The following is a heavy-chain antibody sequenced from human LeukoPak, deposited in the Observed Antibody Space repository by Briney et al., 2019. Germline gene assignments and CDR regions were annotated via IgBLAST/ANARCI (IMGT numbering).Heavy chain of an antibody. CDR1: GGSISSYY. CDR2: IYYSGST. D-gene: IGHD3-3*01. V-gene: IGHV4-59*01. CDR3: ARADWTYYDFWSGYDY. J-gene: IGHJ4*02. Sequence: PSETLSLTCTVSGGSISSYYWSWIRQPPGKGLEWIGYIYYSGSTNYNPSLKSRVTISVDTSKNQFSLKLSSVTAADTAVYYCARADWTYYDFWSGYDYWGQGTLVTVSS.